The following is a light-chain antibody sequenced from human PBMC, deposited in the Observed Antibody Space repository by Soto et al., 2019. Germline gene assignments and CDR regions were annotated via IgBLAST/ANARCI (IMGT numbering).Light chain of an antibody. CDR3: QQYGSSPPYT. CDR2: GAS. J-gene: IGKJ2*01. V-gene: IGKV3-20*01. Sequence: EIVLTQSPGTLALSPGERATLSCRASQSVGSTYLAWYQQKPGQAPRLLIYGASTRATGIPDRFSGSGPGTDFTLSISGLEPEDFAVYYCQQYGSSPPYTFGQGTKLQIK. CDR1: QSVGSTY.